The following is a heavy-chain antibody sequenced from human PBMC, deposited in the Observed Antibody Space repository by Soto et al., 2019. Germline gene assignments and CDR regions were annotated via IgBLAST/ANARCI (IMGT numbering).Heavy chain of an antibody. V-gene: IGHV3-33*01. J-gene: IGHJ6*03. CDR2: IWYDGSNK. CDR1: GFTFSSYG. D-gene: IGHD3-16*01. Sequence: GSLRLSCAASGFTFSSYGMHWVRQAPGKGLEWVAIIWYDGSNKYYADSVKGRFTISRDNSKNTLYLQMNSLRAEDTAVYYCARDRLSVWGYYMDVWGKGTTVTVS. CDR3: ARDRLSVWGYYMDV.